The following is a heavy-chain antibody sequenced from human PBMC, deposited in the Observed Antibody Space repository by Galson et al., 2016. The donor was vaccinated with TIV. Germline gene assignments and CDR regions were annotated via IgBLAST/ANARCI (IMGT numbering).Heavy chain of an antibody. CDR1: GFTFSSYA. J-gene: IGHJ4*02. V-gene: IGHV3-23*01. CDR3: AKGKGSSCYSGADY. Sequence: SLRLSCAASGFTFSSYAMNWVRQAPGKGLEWVSAISGSGDNTFYAGSVKGRSTISRDTSKNTLYLQMSSLRAEDTALYYCAKGKGSSCYSGADYWGQGTLVTVSS. CDR2: ISGSGDNT. D-gene: IGHD2-2*02.